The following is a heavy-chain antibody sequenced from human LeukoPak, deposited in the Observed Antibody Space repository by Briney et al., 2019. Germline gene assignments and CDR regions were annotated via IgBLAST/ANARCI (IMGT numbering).Heavy chain of an antibody. CDR3: ARGGGDGYNTFDY. CDR1: GYTFTGYY. V-gene: IGHV1-2*02. D-gene: IGHD5-24*01. J-gene: IGHJ4*02. Sequence: ASVKVSCKASGYTFTGYYMHWVRQAPGRGLEWMGWINPNSGGTNYAQKFQGRVTMTRDTSISTAYMELSRLRSDDTAVYYCARGGGDGYNTFDYWGQGTLVTVSS. CDR2: INPNSGGT.